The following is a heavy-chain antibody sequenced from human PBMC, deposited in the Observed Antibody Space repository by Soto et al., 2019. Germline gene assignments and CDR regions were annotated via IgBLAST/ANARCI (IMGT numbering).Heavy chain of an antibody. Sequence: SETLSLTCTVSGGSISSYYWSWIRQPPGKGLEWIGYIYYSGSTNYNPSLKSRVTISVDTSKNQFSLKLSSVTAADTAVYYCARFPRGYSYGHFDYWGQGTLVTSPQ. CDR2: IYYSGST. CDR3: ARFPRGYSYGHFDY. V-gene: IGHV4-59*01. D-gene: IGHD5-18*01. CDR1: GGSISSYY. J-gene: IGHJ4*02.